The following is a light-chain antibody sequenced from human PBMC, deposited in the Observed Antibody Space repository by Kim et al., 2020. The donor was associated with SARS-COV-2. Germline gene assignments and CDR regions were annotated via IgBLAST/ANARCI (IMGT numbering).Light chain of an antibody. J-gene: IGKJ1*01. V-gene: IGKV1-27*01. CDR2: AAS. CDR3: QKYNSVPRT. Sequence: DVQMTQSPSSLSASVGDRVTITCRASQDIGNYLAWYQQKPGKVPKLLIYAASTLQSGVTSRFSGSRSGTDFTLTISSLQPEDVATYYCQKYNSVPRTFGQGTKVDIK. CDR1: QDIGNY.